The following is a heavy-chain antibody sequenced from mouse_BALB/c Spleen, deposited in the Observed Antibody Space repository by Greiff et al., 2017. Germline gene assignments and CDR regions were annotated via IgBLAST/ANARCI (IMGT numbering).Heavy chain of an antibody. CDR2: INPSTGYT. J-gene: IGHJ3*01. D-gene: IGHD4-1*01. Sequence: QVQLQQSGAELAKPGASVTMSCKASGYTFTSYWMHWVKQRPGQGLEWIGYINPSTGYTEYNQKFKDKATLTADKSSSTAYMQLSSLTSEDSAVYYCASSLTGEADWGKGTQGNGAA. CDR3: ASSLTGEAD. CDR1: GYTFTSYW. V-gene: IGHV1-7*01.